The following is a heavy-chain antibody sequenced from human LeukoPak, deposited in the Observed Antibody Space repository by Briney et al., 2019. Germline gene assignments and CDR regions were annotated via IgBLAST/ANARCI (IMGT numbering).Heavy chain of an antibody. V-gene: IGHV3-21*01. CDR3: ARDGAAAGDY. D-gene: IGHD6-13*01. J-gene: IGHJ4*02. CDR1: GFTFSSYA. Sequence: GGSLRLSCAASGFTFSSYAMNWVRQAPGKGLEWVSSISSSSYIYYADSVKGRFTISRDNAKNSLYLQMNSLRAEDTAVYYCARDGAAAGDYWGQGTLVTVSS. CDR2: ISSSSYI.